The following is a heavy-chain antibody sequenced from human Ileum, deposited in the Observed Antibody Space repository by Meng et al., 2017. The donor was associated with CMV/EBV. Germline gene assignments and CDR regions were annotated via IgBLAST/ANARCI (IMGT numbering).Heavy chain of an antibody. J-gene: IGHJ4*02. CDR2: VIRDSNA. CDR3: ANGSAYYPPCHFHQ. CDR1: GGSASGASC. Sequence: VSGGSASGASCWTWVRQSPGQGLERMGEVIRDSNALYSPYLQSRLTISVDDSANQVSLRLRSVTAADTAMYYCANGSAYYPPCHFHQWGQGTLVTVSS. D-gene: IGHD3-22*01. V-gene: IGHV4-4*02.